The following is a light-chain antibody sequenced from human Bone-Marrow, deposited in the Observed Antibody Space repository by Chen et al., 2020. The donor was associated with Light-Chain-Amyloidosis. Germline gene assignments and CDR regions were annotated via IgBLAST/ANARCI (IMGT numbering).Light chain of an antibody. CDR2: EVT. J-gene: IGLJ1*01. Sequence: QSAPTQPASVSGSPGQQITLSCTGTSSDVGGDNHVSWYQQHPDKAPKLMIYEVTNRPSWVPDRFSGSKSDNTASLTISGLQTEDEADYFCSSYTITNTLVFGSGTRVTVL. V-gene: IGLV2-14*01. CDR3: SSYTITNTLV. CDR1: SSDVGGDNH.